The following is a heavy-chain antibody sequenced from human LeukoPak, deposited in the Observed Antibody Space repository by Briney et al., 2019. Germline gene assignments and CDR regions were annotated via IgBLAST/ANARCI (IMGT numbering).Heavy chain of an antibody. V-gene: IGHV5-51*01. CDR2: IYPGDSDT. J-gene: IGHJ4*02. D-gene: IGHD5-12*01. Sequence: GESLKISCKGSGYSFTSYWIGWVRQMPGKGLEWMGIIYPGDSDTRYSPSFQGQVTISADRSISTAYLQWSSLKASDTAVYYCSRRGLYSGYDLDYWGQGTLVTVSS. CDR3: SRRGLYSGYDLDY. CDR1: GYSFTSYW.